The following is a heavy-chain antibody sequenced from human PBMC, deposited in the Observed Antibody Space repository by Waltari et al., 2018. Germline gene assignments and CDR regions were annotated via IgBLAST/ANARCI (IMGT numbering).Heavy chain of an antibody. CDR3: TRVFPGIGIIGNFDQ. CDR2: IWSDGSKV. Sequence: VQSGGGVVQPGKSLRLSCVGSGFNFNEDGMHWVRQAPGKGLEWVSVIWSDGSKVHYTDSVQGRFVISRDNSKKTLDLQMNSLRGEDTGLYYCTRVFPGIGIIGNFDQWGQGTQVTVSS. J-gene: IGHJ4*02. V-gene: IGHV3-33*01. CDR1: GFNFNEDG.